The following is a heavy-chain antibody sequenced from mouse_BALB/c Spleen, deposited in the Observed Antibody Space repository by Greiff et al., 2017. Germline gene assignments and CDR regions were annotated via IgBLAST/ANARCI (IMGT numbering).Heavy chain of an antibody. CDR2: ISYDGSN. D-gene: IGHD1-1*01. Sequence: VQLKESGPGLVKPSQSLSLTCSVTGYSITSGYYWNWIRQFPGNKLEWMGYISYDGSNNYNPSLKNRISITRDTSKNKFCLKLNSVTTEDTATYYCARGNYYYGSSYDDAMDYWGQGTSVTVSS. CDR3: ARGNYYYGSSYDDAMDY. V-gene: IGHV3-6*02. J-gene: IGHJ4*01. CDR1: GYSITSGYY.